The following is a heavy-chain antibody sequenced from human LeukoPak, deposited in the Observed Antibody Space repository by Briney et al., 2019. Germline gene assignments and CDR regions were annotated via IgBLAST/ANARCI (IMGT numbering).Heavy chain of an antibody. CDR3: AKDLSSWGPSSDPFDI. CDR2: ISGSGANT. Sequence: GGSLRLSCAASGFSFGSYGMSWVRQAPGKGLQWVSAISGSGANTYYADSVKGRFTISRDNSKNTLYLQMNSLRAEDTAVYYCAKDLSSWGPSSDPFDIWGQGTMVTVSS. CDR1: GFSFGSYG. D-gene: IGHD3-16*01. V-gene: IGHV3-23*01. J-gene: IGHJ3*02.